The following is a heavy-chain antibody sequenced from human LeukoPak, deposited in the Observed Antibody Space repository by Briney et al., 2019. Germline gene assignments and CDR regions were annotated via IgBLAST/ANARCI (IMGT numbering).Heavy chain of an antibody. CDR1: GLTFSDFW. CDR2: VKGDGKTT. CDR3: ATGHSSGYDY. D-gene: IGHD5-18*01. J-gene: IGHJ4*02. Sequence: GGSLRLSCAASGLTFSDFWMHWVRHPPGKGLVWVALVKGDGKTTIYADSVKGRFTIPRDNAKNTLYLQMNSLRADDSGVYYCATGHSSGYDYWGQGVLVTVSS. V-gene: IGHV3-74*01.